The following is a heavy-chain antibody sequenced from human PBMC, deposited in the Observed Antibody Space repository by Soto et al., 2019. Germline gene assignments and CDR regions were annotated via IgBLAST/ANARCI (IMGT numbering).Heavy chain of an antibody. D-gene: IGHD4-17*01. Sequence: SETLSLTCAVYGGSFSGYYWSWIRQPPGKGLEWIGEINHSGSTNYNPSLKSRVTISVDTSKNQFSLKLSSVTAADTAVYYCARVVRAVTTYFDYWGQGTLVTVSS. J-gene: IGHJ4*02. CDR1: GGSFSGYY. V-gene: IGHV4-34*01. CDR2: INHSGST. CDR3: ARVVRAVTTYFDY.